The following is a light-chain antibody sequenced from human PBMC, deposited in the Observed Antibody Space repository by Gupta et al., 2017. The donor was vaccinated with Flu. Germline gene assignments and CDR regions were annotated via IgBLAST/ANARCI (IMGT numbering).Light chain of an antibody. J-gene: IGLJ3*02. CDR3: GTWDNSLRGV. CDR1: SSNIGSNY. V-gene: IGLV1-51*02. CDR2: ENN. Sequence: QSVLPQPPSVSAAPGQKVTISCSGSSSNIGSNYVSWYQQLPGTAPKVLIYENNKRPSGIPDRFSGSKSGTSATLGITGLQTGDEADYYCGTWDNSLRGVFGGGTKLTVL.